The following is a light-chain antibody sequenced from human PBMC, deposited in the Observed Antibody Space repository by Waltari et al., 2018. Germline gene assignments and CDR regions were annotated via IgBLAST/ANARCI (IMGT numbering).Light chain of an antibody. Sequence: DVVMTQSPLSLPATLGQPASISCRSSQSLVYSDGTTYLNWFQLRPGQSPRLLIYNVSNRDSGVPDRLSGSGSGTDFTLKISRVEAEDVGVYYCMHSVEWPWTVGQGTKVEVK. V-gene: IGKV2-30*01. CDR2: NVS. CDR3: MHSVEWPWT. J-gene: IGKJ1*01. CDR1: QSLVYSDGTTY.